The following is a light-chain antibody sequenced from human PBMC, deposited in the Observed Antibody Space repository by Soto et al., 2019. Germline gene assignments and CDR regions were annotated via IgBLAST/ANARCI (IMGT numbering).Light chain of an antibody. Sequence: EIVLTQSPATLPLSPGDRATLSCRASQSVTTFLAWYQQKPGQAPRLLIYDASDRAPGIPARFSGSGSGTDFTLTISRLEPEEFAVVVCQQRSNWPWTFGQGTKVDIK. CDR2: DAS. CDR1: QSVTTF. V-gene: IGKV3-11*01. CDR3: QQRSNWPWT. J-gene: IGKJ1*01.